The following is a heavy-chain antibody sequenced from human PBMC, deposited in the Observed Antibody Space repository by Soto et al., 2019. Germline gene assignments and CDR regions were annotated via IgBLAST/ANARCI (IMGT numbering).Heavy chain of an antibody. CDR1: SGSMSGYY. V-gene: IGHV4-59*01. Sequence: SETLSLTCTVSSGSMSGYYWNWIRQPPGKGLEWIGNIYYSGSTNYNPSLKSRVTISVDTSKNQFSLKLSSVTAADTAVYYCARAGDYDFWSGYSNDAFDIWGQGTMVTVSS. CDR2: IYYSGST. D-gene: IGHD3-3*01. J-gene: IGHJ3*02. CDR3: ARAGDYDFWSGYSNDAFDI.